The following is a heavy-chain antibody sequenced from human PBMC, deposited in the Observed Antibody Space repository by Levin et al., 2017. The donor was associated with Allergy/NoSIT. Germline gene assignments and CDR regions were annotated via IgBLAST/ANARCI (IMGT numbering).Heavy chain of an antibody. CDR3: ARDRTAYSGDWYPSALEY. D-gene: IGHD2-21*02. CDR2: ISGSGGTT. V-gene: IGHV3-23*01. Sequence: GGSLRLSCAASGFTFSSFAMSWGRQAPGKGLEWVSAISGSGGTTNYADSVKGRFTISRDNSQNTLYLQMDSLRAEDTAVYYCARDRTAYSGDWYPSALEYWGQGTLVTVSS. J-gene: IGHJ4*02. CDR1: GFTFSSFA.